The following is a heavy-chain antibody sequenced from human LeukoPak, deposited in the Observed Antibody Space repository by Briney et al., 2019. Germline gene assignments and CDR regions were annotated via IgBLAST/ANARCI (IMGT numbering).Heavy chain of an antibody. CDR1: GFTFRNSA. D-gene: IGHD6-19*01. CDR2: FTGGDGSA. Sequence: GGSLRLSCAASGFTFRNSAMSWVRQAPGKGLEWVSTFTGGDGSAYYADSVKGRFTISRDNSKNTLYLQMNSLRAEDTAVYYCARASTFIAEAGDWFDPWGQGTLVTVSS. CDR3: ARASTFIAEAGDWFDP. J-gene: IGHJ5*02. V-gene: IGHV3-23*01.